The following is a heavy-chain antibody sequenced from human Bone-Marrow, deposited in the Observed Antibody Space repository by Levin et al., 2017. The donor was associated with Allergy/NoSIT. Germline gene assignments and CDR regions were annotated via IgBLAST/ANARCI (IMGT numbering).Heavy chain of an antibody. CDR3: ARVTVTSNSDYFDY. J-gene: IGHJ4*02. CDR1: GASITSGNYY. D-gene: IGHD4-23*01. CDR2: TSSSGIT. V-gene: IGHV4-31*03. Sequence: SETLSLTCSVSGASITSGNYYWSWVRQHPGKGLEWVGYTSSSGITYSSLSLESRITLSVDTSKNQFSLAATSVTAADTAVYYCARVTVTSNSDYFDYWGQGALVTVSS.